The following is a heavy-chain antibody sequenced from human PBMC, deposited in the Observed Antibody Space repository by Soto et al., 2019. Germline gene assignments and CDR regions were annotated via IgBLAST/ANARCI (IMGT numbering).Heavy chain of an antibody. CDR3: ARINPLYDSSGYYYYYYGMDV. Sequence: SGPTLVNPTQTLTLTCTFSGFSLSTSGVGVGWIRQPPGKALEWLGIIFWDDDKRYSTSLKTRLTISKDTSKNQVVLTMTNMDPVDTATYYCARINPLYDSSGYYYYYYGMDVWGQGTTVTSP. CDR1: GFSLSTSGVG. CDR2: IFWDDDK. D-gene: IGHD3-22*01. V-gene: IGHV2-5*02. J-gene: IGHJ6*02.